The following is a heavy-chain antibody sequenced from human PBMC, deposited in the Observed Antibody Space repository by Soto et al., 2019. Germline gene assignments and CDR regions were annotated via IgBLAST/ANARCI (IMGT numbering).Heavy chain of an antibody. D-gene: IGHD5-12*01. Sequence: SETLSLTCSVSGGSISGYYWSWILQPPGKGLEWIGYVFYSGSTNYNPSLKSRVSISVDTSKNQFSLMLSSVTAADTAVYYCARHGADGYNDFFDYWGQGTLVTVSS. CDR2: VFYSGST. V-gene: IGHV4-59*08. CDR1: GGSISGYY. J-gene: IGHJ4*02. CDR3: ARHGADGYNDFFDY.